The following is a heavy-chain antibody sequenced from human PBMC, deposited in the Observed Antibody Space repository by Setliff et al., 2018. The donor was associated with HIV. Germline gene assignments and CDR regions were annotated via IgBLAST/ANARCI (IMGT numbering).Heavy chain of an antibody. Sequence: SETLSLTCTVSGGSISSYYWSWIRQPPGKGLEWIGYVFSSGDTGYNPSLKSRVTISIGTSKNQFSLKLRSVTAADTAVYYCARATFEQLGNFDYWGQGTLVTVSS. CDR3: ARATFEQLGNFDY. CDR1: GGSISSYY. J-gene: IGHJ4*02. D-gene: IGHD6-6*01. CDR2: VFSSGDT. V-gene: IGHV4-59*12.